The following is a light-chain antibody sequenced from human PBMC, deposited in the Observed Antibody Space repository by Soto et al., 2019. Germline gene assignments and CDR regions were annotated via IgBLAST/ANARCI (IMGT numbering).Light chain of an antibody. J-gene: IGKJ2*01. CDR1: QSINSY. CDR3: QQTSSANT. Sequence: DIQMTQSPSSLSASVGDRVTITCRASQSINSYLNWYQQKPGKAPKLLIYAASSLQSGVPSRFSGSGSGTDFTLTISSLQPEDFATYYCQQTSSANTFGQGTKLEIK. CDR2: AAS. V-gene: IGKV1-39*01.